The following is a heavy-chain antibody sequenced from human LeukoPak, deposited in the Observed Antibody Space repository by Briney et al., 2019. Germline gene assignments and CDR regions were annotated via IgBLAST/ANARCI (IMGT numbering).Heavy chain of an antibody. V-gene: IGHV3-74*01. CDR2: INSDGSST. D-gene: IGHD1-26*01. CDR3: ARDLPSGSSPLALDY. J-gene: IGHJ4*02. Sequence: GGSLRLSCAASGFTFSSYWMHWVRQAPGKGLVWVSRINSDGSSTSYADSVKGRFTISRDNAKNTLYVQMNSLRAEDTAVYYCARDLPSGSSPLALDYWGQGTLVTVSS. CDR1: GFTFSSYW.